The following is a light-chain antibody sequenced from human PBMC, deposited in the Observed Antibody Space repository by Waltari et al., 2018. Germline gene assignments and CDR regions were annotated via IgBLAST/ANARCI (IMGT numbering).Light chain of an antibody. CDR2: AAS. CDR3: QQANSLPFT. Sequence: DIQMTQSSSSVSASIGDRVTITCRASQGINKWLVWYQQKPGKAPNVLIYAASILQSGVPSRFSGSGFGTDFTLTISSLQPEDFATYFCQQANSLPFTFGGGTKVEIK. J-gene: IGKJ4*01. V-gene: IGKV1-12*02. CDR1: QGINKW.